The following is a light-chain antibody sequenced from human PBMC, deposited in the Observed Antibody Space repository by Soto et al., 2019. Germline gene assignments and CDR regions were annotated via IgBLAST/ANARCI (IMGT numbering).Light chain of an antibody. V-gene: IGKV1-5*03. Sequence: DIHMTRSPSTLAGSVGDRVTISCRASQTISSWLAWYQQKPGKAPKLLIYKASTLKSGVPSRFSGSGSGTEFTLTISSLQPDDFATYYCQHYKSYSEAVGQGTKVDIK. CDR1: QTISSW. J-gene: IGKJ1*01. CDR3: QHYKSYSEA. CDR2: KAS.